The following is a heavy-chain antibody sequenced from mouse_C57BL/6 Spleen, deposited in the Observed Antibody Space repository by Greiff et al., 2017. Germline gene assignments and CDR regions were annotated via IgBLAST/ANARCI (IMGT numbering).Heavy chain of an antibody. V-gene: IGHV1-47*01. CDR2: FHPYNDDT. Sequence: QVQLQQSGAELVKPGASVKMSCKASGYTFTTYPIEWMKQTHGKSLEWIGNFHPYNDDTKYNEKFKGKATLTVEKSSSTVYLELSGLTSDDSAVYYCAVYDYDEGWCSYWGQGTLVTVSS. CDR1: GYTFTTYP. J-gene: IGHJ3*01. CDR3: AVYDYDEGWCSY. D-gene: IGHD2-4*01.